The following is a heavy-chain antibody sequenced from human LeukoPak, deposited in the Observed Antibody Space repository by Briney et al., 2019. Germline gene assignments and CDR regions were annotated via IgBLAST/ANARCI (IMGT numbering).Heavy chain of an antibody. CDR2: IYYSGST. CDR1: GGSISSYY. V-gene: IGHV4-59*08. Sequence: SETLSLTCTVSGGSISSYYWSWIRQPPGKGLEWIGYIYYSGSTNYNPSLKSRVTISVDTSKNQFSLKLSSVTAADTAVYYCARHTMRYSSGYLLVFDYWGQGTLVTVSS. CDR3: ARHTMRYSSGYLLVFDY. D-gene: IGHD3-22*01. J-gene: IGHJ4*02.